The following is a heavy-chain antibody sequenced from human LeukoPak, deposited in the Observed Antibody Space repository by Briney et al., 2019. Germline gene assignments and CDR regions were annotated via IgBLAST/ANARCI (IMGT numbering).Heavy chain of an antibody. D-gene: IGHD3-22*01. Sequence: ALVKVSCKASAYTFTGYYMHWVRQAPGQGLEWMGWINPNSGGTNYAQKFQGWVTMTRDTSISTAYMELSRLRSDDTAVYYCARSSSGYYYPIYYYYYGMDVWGQGTTVTVSS. CDR2: INPNSGGT. V-gene: IGHV1-2*04. CDR1: AYTFTGYY. J-gene: IGHJ6*02. CDR3: ARSSSGYYYPIYYYYYGMDV.